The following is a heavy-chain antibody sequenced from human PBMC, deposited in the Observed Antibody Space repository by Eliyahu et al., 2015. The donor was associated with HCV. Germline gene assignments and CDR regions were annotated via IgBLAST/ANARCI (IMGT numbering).Heavy chain of an antibody. CDR1: GFILSDYY. V-gene: IGHV3-72*01. J-gene: IGHJ4*02. CDR2: TRNKANRYTT. D-gene: IGHD3-9*01. Sequence: EVQLVESGGGLVQPGGSLRLSCAGSGFILSDYYMXWVRQAPGKGLEWVGRTRNKANRYTTEYAASVKGRFTISRDDSKNSLDLQMNSLKTEDTAVYYCVKGGTSGYTPFDYWGQGTLVTVSS. CDR3: VKGGTSGYTPFDY.